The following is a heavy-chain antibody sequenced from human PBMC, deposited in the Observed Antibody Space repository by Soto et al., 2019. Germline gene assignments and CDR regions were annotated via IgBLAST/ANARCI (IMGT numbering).Heavy chain of an antibody. CDR3: VRSRQMESGNDYGLDV. Sequence: QVQLQESGSGLVKPSQSLSLTCTVSGVSLHTADTWWSWIRQSPGKGLEFIGYYHSGGSTYYDTSFRSRVIISADTSHSQISLKLSSVTVADTAVYFCVRSRQMESGNDYGLDVWGQGTTVTVSS. CDR2: YHSGGST. V-gene: IGHV4-30-4*01. CDR1: GVSLHTADTW. J-gene: IGHJ6*02. D-gene: IGHD1-1*01.